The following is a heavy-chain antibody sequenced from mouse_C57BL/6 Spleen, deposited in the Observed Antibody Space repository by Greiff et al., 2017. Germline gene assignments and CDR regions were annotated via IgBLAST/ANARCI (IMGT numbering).Heavy chain of an antibody. CDR2: IDPSDSYT. Sequence: QVQLQQPGAELVRPGTSVKLSCKASGYTFTSYWMHWVKQRPGQGLEWIGVIDPSDSYTNYNQKCKGKATVPVDTASSTAYMQLRSLTSEDSSVDDCARGGTTVVGSGYFEGWGTGTTVTVAS. CDR3: ARGGTTVVGSGYFEG. CDR1: GYTFTSYW. J-gene: IGHJ1*03. V-gene: IGHV1-59*01. D-gene: IGHD1-1*01.